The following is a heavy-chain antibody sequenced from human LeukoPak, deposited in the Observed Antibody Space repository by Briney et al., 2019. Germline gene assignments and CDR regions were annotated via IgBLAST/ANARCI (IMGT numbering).Heavy chain of an antibody. D-gene: IGHD3-9*01. CDR1: GFTFSNYA. J-gene: IGHJ4*02. CDR3: AKWGDYDILTGYYDSDY. V-gene: IGHV3-23*01. CDR2: SSGSGGST. Sequence: GGSLRLSCAASGFTFSNYAMSWVRQAPGTGLEWVSASSGSGGSTYYADSVKGRFTISRDNSKNTLYLQLNSLRAEDTAVYYCAKWGDYDILTGYYDSDYWGQGTLVTVSS.